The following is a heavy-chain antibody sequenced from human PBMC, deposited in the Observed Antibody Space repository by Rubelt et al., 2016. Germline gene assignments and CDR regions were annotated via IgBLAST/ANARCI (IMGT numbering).Heavy chain of an antibody. V-gene: IGHV4-34*01. CDR3: ARGRSVLLWFGEFYGMDV. Sequence: QVQLQQWGAGLLKPSETLSLTCAVYGGSFSGYYWSRIRQPPGKGLEWIGEINHSGSTNYNPSLQSLGTIAVDTSTYQFSLKLGSVTAAETAVYYWARGRSVLLWFGEFYGMDVWGQGTTVTVSS. D-gene: IGHD3-10*01. CDR2: INHSGST. CDR1: GGSFSGYY. J-gene: IGHJ6*02.